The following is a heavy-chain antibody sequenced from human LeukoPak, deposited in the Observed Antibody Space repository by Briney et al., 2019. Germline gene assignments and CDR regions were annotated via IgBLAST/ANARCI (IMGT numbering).Heavy chain of an antibody. J-gene: IGHJ5*02. CDR3: ARYSSGWYDDWFDP. CDR1: GFTFSSYE. CDR2: ISSSSTI. V-gene: IGHV3-48*02. D-gene: IGHD6-19*01. Sequence: QPGGSLRLSCAASGFTFSSYEMNWVRQAPGKGLEWGSYISSSSTIYYADSVKGRFTISRDNAKNSLYLQMNSLRDEDTAVYYCARYSSGWYDDWFDPWGQGTLVTVSS.